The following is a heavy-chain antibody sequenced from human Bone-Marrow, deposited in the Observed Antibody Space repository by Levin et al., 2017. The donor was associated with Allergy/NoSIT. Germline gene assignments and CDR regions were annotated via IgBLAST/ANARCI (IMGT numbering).Heavy chain of an antibody. Sequence: QSGGSLRLSCAASGFTFRSYAMHWVRQAPGKGLEWVSIISYDGSDHYSAESVKGRFTVSRDNSKNTLYLQMNNVRVEDTAVYSCARGLGWGYFDHWGQGTLVSVSS. D-gene: IGHD4-23*01. CDR3: ARGLGWGYFDH. J-gene: IGHJ4*02. CDR2: ISYDGSDH. CDR1: GFTFRSYA. V-gene: IGHV3-30-3*01.